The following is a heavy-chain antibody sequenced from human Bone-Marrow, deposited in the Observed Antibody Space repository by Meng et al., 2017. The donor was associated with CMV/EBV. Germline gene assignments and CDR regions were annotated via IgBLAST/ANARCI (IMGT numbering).Heavy chain of an antibody. CDR3: ARARRRSSSWYNQPRPIKFDP. Sequence: QVLLVHSGEEVKKTGCSGKVSVKASGCIYSCCAICCVRQTPGQGLEWMGVIRPIFGTTNYARKSQGRSTIPAEESTSTAYMELSSLRSEDTAVYYCARARRRSSSWYNQPRPIKFDPWGQGTLVTVSS. V-gene: IGHV1-69*12. J-gene: IGHJ5*02. CDR2: IRPIFGTT. D-gene: IGHD6-13*01. CDR1: GCIYSCCA.